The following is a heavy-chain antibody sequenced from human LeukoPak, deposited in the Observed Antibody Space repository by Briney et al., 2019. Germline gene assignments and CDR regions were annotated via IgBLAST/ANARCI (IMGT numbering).Heavy chain of an antibody. J-gene: IGHJ4*02. Sequence: PSQTLSLTCTVSGGSFSSGSYYWSWIRQPPGKGLEWIGYIYYSGSTNYNPSLKSRVTISVDTSKNQFSLKLSSVTAADTAVYYCAREVIGTGDFDYWGQGTLVTVSS. D-gene: IGHD7-27*01. CDR1: GGSFSSGSYY. V-gene: IGHV4-61*01. CDR2: IYYSGST. CDR3: AREVIGTGDFDY.